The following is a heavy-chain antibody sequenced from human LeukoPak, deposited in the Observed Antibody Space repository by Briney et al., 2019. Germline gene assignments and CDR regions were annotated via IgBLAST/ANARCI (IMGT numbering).Heavy chain of an antibody. CDR3: AKGASVAAAGAFDY. V-gene: IGHV3-30*18. D-gene: IGHD6-13*01. CDR2: ISYDGSNK. CDR1: GFTFSSYG. J-gene: IGHJ4*02. Sequence: PGGSLRLSCAASGFTFSSYGMHWVRQAPGKGLEWVAVISYDGSNKYYADSVKGRFTISRDNSKNTLYLQMNSLRAEDTAVYYRAKGASVAAAGAFDYWGQGTLVTVSS.